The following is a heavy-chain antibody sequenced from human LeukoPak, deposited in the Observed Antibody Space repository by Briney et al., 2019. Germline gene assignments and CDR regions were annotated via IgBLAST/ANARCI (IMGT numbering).Heavy chain of an antibody. J-gene: IGHJ5*02. CDR1: GGSFSGYY. CDR2: INHSGST. D-gene: IGHD3-3*01. V-gene: IGHV4-34*01. CDR3: ARDLTIFGVARFDP. Sequence: PSETLSLTCAAYGGSFSGYYWSWIRQPPGKGLEWIGEINHSGSTNYNPSLKSRVTISVDTSKNQFSLKLSSVTAADTAVYYCARDLTIFGVARFDPWGQGTLVTVSS.